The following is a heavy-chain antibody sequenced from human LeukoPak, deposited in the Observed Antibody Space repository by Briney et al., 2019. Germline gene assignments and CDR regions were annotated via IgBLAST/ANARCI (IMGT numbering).Heavy chain of an antibody. V-gene: IGHV1-69*13. Sequence: SVKVSCKASGGTFSSYAISWVRQAPGQGLEWMGGIIPIFGTANYAQKFQGRVTITADESTSTAYMELSSLRSKDTAVYYCARIGYCSGGSCYEDYWGQGTLVTVSS. J-gene: IGHJ4*02. CDR1: GGTFSSYA. CDR3: ARIGYCSGGSCYEDY. CDR2: IIPIFGTA. D-gene: IGHD2-15*01.